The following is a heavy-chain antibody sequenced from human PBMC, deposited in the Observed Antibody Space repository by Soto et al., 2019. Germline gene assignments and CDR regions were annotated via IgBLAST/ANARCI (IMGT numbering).Heavy chain of an antibody. J-gene: IGHJ1*01. V-gene: IGHV3-11*01. CDR3: AKAKDSSSWYPVYFQH. Sequence: PGGSLRLSCAASGFTFSDYYMSWIRQAPGKGLEWVSYISSRSSTIFYADSVKGRFTISRDNVKNSLYLQMNSLRAEDTAVYYCAKAKDSSSWYPVYFQHWGQGTLVTVSS. CDR1: GFTFSDYY. D-gene: IGHD6-13*01. CDR2: ISSRSSTI.